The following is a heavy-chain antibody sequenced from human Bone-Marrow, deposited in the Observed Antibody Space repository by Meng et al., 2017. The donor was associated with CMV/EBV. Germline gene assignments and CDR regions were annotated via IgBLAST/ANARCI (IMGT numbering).Heavy chain of an antibody. J-gene: IGHJ4*02. CDR3: AKDAAGMATIYYFDY. CDR2: ISGSGSAI. CDR1: GFTFSDYY. Sequence: GESLKISCAASGFTFSDYYMSWIRQSPGKGLEWISFISGSGSAINDADSVKGRFTISRDNAKNSLYLQMNSLRAEDTAVYYCAKDAAGMATIYYFDYWGQGTLVTVSS. V-gene: IGHV3-11*04. D-gene: IGHD5-24*01.